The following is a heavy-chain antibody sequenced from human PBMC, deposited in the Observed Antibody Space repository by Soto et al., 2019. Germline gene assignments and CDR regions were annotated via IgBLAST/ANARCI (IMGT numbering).Heavy chain of an antibody. D-gene: IGHD5-12*01. Sequence: QVQLVESGGDLVKPGGSLRLSCAASGFTFSDYYMTWIRQAPGNGPEWVSHISSSGSAIDYADSVKGRFTISRDNAESSLYLQMNSLRAEDTAVYYCAREGWLQFGCLDFWGQGTLVTVSS. V-gene: IGHV3-11*01. J-gene: IGHJ4*02. CDR3: AREGWLQFGCLDF. CDR1: GFTFSDYY. CDR2: ISSSGSAI.